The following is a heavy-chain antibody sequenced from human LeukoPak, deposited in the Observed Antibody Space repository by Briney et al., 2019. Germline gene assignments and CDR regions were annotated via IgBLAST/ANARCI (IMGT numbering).Heavy chain of an antibody. Sequence: ASVKVSCKDSGGTFSSYAISWVRQAPGQGLEWMGRIIPIFGTANYAQKFQGRVTITTDESTSTAYMELSSLRSEDTAVYYCARVQRDGDYVYYWGQGTLVTVSS. J-gene: IGHJ4*02. CDR1: GGTFSSYA. CDR3: ARVQRDGDYVYY. V-gene: IGHV1-69*05. CDR2: IIPIFGTA. D-gene: IGHD4-17*01.